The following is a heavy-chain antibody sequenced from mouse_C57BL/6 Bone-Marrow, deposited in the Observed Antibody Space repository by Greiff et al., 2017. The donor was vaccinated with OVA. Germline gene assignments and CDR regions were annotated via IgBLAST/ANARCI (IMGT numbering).Heavy chain of an antibody. J-gene: IGHJ1*03. Sequence: VQLQQSGPVLVKPGASVKMSCKASGYTFTDYYMNWVKQSHGKSLEWIGVINPYNGGTSYNQKFKGKATLTVDKSSSTAYMEHNSLTSEDSAVYYCARLTTVVAFYWYFDVWGTGTTVTVSS. D-gene: IGHD1-1*01. V-gene: IGHV1-19*01. CDR2: INPYNGGT. CDR1: GYTFTDYY. CDR3: ARLTTVVAFYWYFDV.